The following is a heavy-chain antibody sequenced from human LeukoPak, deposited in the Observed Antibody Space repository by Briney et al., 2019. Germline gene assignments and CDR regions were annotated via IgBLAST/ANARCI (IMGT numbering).Heavy chain of an antibody. CDR1: VFSFNNYR. D-gene: IGHD6-25*01. Sequence: GGSLRLSCVASVFSFNNYRMTWVRQAPWKGLEWVANIKQDGSEKQYVDSVKGRFAISRDNAKKSLYLQINTLRAEDTAVYYCVRGPHIAATSYWGQGTLVTVSS. J-gene: IGHJ4*02. CDR2: IKQDGSEK. CDR3: VRGPHIAATSY. V-gene: IGHV3-7*03.